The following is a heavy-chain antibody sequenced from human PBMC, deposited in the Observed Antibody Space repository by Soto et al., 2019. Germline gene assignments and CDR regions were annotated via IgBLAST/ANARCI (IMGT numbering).Heavy chain of an antibody. V-gene: IGHV3-30-3*01. J-gene: IGHJ2*01. D-gene: IGHD2-15*01. CDR3: ARNTGDRYCSGGSCKHYWYFDL. CDR2: ISYDGSNK. Sequence: QVQLVESGGGVVQPGRSLRLSCAASGFTFSSYAMHWVRQAPGKGLEWVAVISYDGSNKYYADSVKGRFTISRDNSKNTLYLQMNSLRAEDTAVYYCARNTGDRYCSGGSCKHYWYFDLWGRGTLVTVSS. CDR1: GFTFSSYA.